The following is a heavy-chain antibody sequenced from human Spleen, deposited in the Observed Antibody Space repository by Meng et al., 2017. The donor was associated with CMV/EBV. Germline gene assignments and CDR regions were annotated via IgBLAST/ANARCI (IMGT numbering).Heavy chain of an antibody. D-gene: IGHD3-22*01. J-gene: IGHJ5*02. CDR1: YTFTGYY. Sequence: YTFTGYYIHWVRQAPGQGLEWMGWINPNSGGTNYAQKFQGRVTMTRDTSISTAYMELSRLTSDDTAVYYCARDRRYYDSSVKNWSDPWGQGTLVTVSS. CDR2: INPNSGGT. CDR3: ARDRRYYDSSVKNWSDP. V-gene: IGHV1-2*02.